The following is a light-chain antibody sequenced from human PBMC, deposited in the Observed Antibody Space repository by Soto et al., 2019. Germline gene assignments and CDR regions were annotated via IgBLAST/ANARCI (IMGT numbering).Light chain of an antibody. CDR1: QDLSNY. CDR2: GAS. J-gene: IGKJ1*01. Sequence: DIQMTQSPSSLSASVGDRVTITCHASQDLSNYLNWYQQKPGKAPRVLISGASNLRSGVPSRFSSSGSGTEVTLTISSMQSEDFASYYCQHTFNSPPWTFGQGTKVDIK. CDR3: QHTFNSPPWT. V-gene: IGKV1-39*01.